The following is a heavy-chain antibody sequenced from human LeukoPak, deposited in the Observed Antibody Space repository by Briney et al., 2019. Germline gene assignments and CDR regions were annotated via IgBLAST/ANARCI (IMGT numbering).Heavy chain of an antibody. D-gene: IGHD3-16*01. CDR2: ISGSGGST. CDR3: ATFHQRTGYVWGSSRFDP. Sequence: GGSLRLSCAASGFTFSSYAMSWVRQAPGEGLEWVSAISGSGGSTYYADSVKGRFTISRDNSKNTLYLQMNSLRAEDTAVYYCATFHQRTGYVWGSSRFDPWGQGTLVTVSS. V-gene: IGHV3-23*01. CDR1: GFTFSSYA. J-gene: IGHJ5*02.